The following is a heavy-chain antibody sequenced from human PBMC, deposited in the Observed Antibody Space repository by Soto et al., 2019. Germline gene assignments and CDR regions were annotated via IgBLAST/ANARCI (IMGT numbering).Heavy chain of an antibody. Sequence: SETLSLTCTVSRASVSRDCCSWTRHPPRKGREWIGYIYYSGSTNYNPSLNSRVTISVDTSTNQISLTLSSVTAADTAVYYCSRGRRQLCYPFAYWGRGTLVTVYS. CDR3: SRGRRQLCYPFAY. D-gene: IGHD5-18*01. CDR1: RASVSRDC. J-gene: IGHJ4*02. CDR2: IYYSGST. V-gene: IGHV4-59*02.